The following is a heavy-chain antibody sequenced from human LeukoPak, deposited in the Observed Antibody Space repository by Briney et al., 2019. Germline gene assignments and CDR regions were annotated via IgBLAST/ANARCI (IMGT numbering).Heavy chain of an antibody. CDR1: GASLSSYY. CDR3: VTGYYEPFDN. CDR2: ISDTGKT. D-gene: IGHD3-3*01. J-gene: IGHJ4*02. Sequence: SETLSLTCNVSGASLSSYYWGWLRQSPGKGLEWLGYISDTGKTNYNPSLKSRGTLSLDMSKNQFSLRLTSVTAADTAVYYCVTGYYEPFDNWGQGTLVFVSS. V-gene: IGHV4-59*01.